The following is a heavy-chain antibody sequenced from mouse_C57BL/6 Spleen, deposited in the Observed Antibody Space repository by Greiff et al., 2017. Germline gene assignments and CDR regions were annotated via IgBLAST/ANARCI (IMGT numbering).Heavy chain of an antibody. CDR2: IDPEDGET. V-gene: IGHV14-1*01. J-gene: IGHJ2*01. D-gene: IGHD2-4*01. CDR1: GFNIKDYY. CDR3: TTIYYDYECFDY. Sequence: VQLQQSGAELVRPGASVKLSCTASGFNIKDYYMHWVKQRPEQGLEWIGRIDPEDGETEYAAKFQGKATMPADTSSNTAYLQLSSLTSEDTAVYYCTTIYYDYECFDYWGQGTTLTVSS.